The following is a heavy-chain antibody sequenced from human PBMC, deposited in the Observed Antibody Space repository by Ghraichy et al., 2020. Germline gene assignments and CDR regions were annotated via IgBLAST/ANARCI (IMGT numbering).Heavy chain of an antibody. CDR3: ARGGSYFDY. CDR2: INPTTGKP. J-gene: IGHJ4*02. D-gene: IGHD1-26*01. V-gene: IGHV7-4-1*02. CDR1: GFDFTDFA. Sequence: ASVKVSCKATGFDFTDFAMNWVRQAPGQGLQWLGWINPTTGKPTYAQGVTGQFVFSIDTSLNSAYLQINNLEAEDTAIYYCARGGSYFDYWGQGTLVTVSS.